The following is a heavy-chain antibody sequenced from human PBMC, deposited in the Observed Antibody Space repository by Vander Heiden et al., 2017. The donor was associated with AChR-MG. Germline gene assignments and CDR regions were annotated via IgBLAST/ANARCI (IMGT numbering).Heavy chain of an antibody. J-gene: IGHJ4*02. CDR2: INPGDSDA. CDR1: GYSFTNHW. V-gene: IGHV5-51*03. Sequence: EVQLVQSGGEAKKPGESLKIPCPGSGYSFTNHWVGWGRQRPGKGLEYMGIINPGDSDARYSPSFQGQVTISVDRSISTAYLQWSSLKASDTAVYYCARGFYNFDYWGQGTLVTVSS. CDR3: ARGFYNFDY.